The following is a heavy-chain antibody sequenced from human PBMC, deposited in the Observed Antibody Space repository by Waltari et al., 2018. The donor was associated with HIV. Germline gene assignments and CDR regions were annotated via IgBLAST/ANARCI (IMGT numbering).Heavy chain of an antibody. D-gene: IGHD2-2*01. V-gene: IGHV1-69*06. CDR1: GGTFSGYA. CDR3: ARRRTLGYCSSTSCQGNWFDP. Sequence: QVQLVQSGAEVTKPGASVKVYCKASGGTFSGYAISWVRQAPGQGLEWMGGSIPIFGSANYAQKFQGRVTITADKSTSTAYMELSSLRSEDTAVYYCARRRTLGYCSSTSCQGNWFDPWGQGTLVTVSS. CDR2: SIPIFGSA. J-gene: IGHJ5*02.